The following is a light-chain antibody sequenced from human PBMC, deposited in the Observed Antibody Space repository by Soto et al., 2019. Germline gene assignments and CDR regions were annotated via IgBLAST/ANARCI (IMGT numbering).Light chain of an antibody. CDR3: QQYNNWPLT. CDR2: GAS. V-gene: IGKV3-15*01. J-gene: IGKJ4*01. Sequence: EIVMTQSPATLSVSPGERATLSCRASQSVRSNLAWYQQKPGQAPRLLMYGASTRATGIPATFSGSGSGTEFTLTISSLQSEDFAVYYCQQYNNWPLTFGGGTKVEIK. CDR1: QSVRSN.